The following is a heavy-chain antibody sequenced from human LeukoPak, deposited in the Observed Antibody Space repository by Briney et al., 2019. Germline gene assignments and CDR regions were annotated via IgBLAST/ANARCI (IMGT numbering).Heavy chain of an antibody. CDR1: GFTFSSYA. Sequence: PSGASLRLSCAASGFTFSSYAMSWVRQAPGKGLEWVSYISSSGSTIYYADSVKGRFTISRDNAKNSLYLQMNSLRAEDTAVYYCAVATIKDYFDYWGQGTLVTVSS. CDR2: ISSSGSTI. J-gene: IGHJ4*02. V-gene: IGHV3-48*03. CDR3: AVATIKDYFDY. D-gene: IGHD5-24*01.